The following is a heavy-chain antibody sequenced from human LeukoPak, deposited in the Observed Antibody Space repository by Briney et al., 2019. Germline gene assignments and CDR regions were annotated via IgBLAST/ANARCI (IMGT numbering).Heavy chain of an antibody. J-gene: IGHJ4*02. CDR2: ISPSGDIT. D-gene: IGHD6-19*01. V-gene: IGHV3-23*01. CDR1: GFTFSNHG. CDR3: AKDKGPYSSGPVDY. Sequence: GGSLRLSCTASGFTFSNHGMDWVRQAPGKGLEWVSGISPSGDITYYADSVKGRFTISRDNSKNTLYLQMNSLRAEDTAVYYCAKDKGPYSSGPVDYWGQGTLVTVSS.